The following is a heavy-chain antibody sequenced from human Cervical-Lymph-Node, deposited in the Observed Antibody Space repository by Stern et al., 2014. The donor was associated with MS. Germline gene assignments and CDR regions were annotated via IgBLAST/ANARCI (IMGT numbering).Heavy chain of an antibody. CDR1: GYTFTSYA. J-gene: IGHJ4*02. Sequence: QVQLVQSGAEVKKPGASVKVSCKASGYTFTSYAMHWVRQAPGQRLEWMGWINAGNGNTKYSQKFQGRVTITRDTSASTADMELSSLRSEDTAVYYCARAVDTAEDYWGQGTLVTVSS. V-gene: IGHV1-3*01. CDR3: ARAVDTAEDY. D-gene: IGHD5-18*01. CDR2: INAGNGNT.